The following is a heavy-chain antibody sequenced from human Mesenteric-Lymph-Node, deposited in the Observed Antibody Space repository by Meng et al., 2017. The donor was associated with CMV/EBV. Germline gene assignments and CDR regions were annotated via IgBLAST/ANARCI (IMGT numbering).Heavy chain of an antibody. D-gene: IGHD6-13*01. CDR1: GGSISDYY. Sequence: GSLRLSCTVSGGSISDYYWSWIRQSPGKGLEWIGSIYYSGSTYYNPSLKSRVTISVDTSKNQFSLKLSSVTAADTAVYYCARVSAATPWCWGQGTLVTVSS. CDR3: ARVSAATPWC. J-gene: IGHJ4*02. V-gene: IGHV4-59*12. CDR2: IYYSGST.